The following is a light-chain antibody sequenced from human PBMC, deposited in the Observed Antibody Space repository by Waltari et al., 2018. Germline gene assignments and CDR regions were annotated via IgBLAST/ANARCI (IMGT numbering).Light chain of an antibody. CDR1: TSDVGSHNL. CDR3: CSYGGASIRI. J-gene: IGLJ2*01. Sequence: QSALTQPASVSGSPGQSITISCTGTTSDVGSHNLVSWYQQHPGEVPKLIIYEGNKRPSGVSNRFSGSKSGNTASLTISGLQPEDEADYYCCSYGGASIRIFGGGTKVTVL. CDR2: EGN. V-gene: IGLV2-23*01.